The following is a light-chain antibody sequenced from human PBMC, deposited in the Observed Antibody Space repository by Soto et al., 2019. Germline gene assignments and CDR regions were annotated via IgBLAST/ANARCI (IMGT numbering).Light chain of an antibody. Sequence: QSVLTQPPSASGTPGQRVTISCSGSSSNIGSNNVNWYQQLPGTAPKLLIYSNNQRPSGGPDRFSGSQTGTSSSLAISGLQSEDEADYYCAAWDDCLNGHGVFGGGTKLTVL. CDR3: AAWDDCLNGHGV. CDR2: SNN. CDR1: SSNIGSNN. V-gene: IGLV1-44*01. J-gene: IGLJ3*02.